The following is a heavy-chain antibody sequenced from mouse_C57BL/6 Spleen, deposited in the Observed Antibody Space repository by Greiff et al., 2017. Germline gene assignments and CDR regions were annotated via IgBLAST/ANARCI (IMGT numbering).Heavy chain of an antibody. V-gene: IGHV1-52*01. CDR1: GYTFTSYW. J-gene: IGHJ2*01. Sequence: QVQLQQPGAELVRPGSSVKLSCKASGYTFTSYWMHWVKQRPIQGLEWIGNIDPSDSETHYNQKFKDKATLTVDKSSSTAYMQLSSLTSEDSAVYYCARGRDGYYGYWGQGTTLTVSS. D-gene: IGHD2-3*01. CDR3: ARGRDGYYGY. CDR2: IDPSDSET.